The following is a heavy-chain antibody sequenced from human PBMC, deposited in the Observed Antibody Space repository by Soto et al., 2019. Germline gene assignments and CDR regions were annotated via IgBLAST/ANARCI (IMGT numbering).Heavy chain of an antibody. J-gene: IGHJ6*02. V-gene: IGHV3-33*01. CDR1: GFTFSSYG. Sequence: QVQLVESGGGVVQPGRSLRLSCAASGFTFSSYGMHWVRQAPGKGLEWVAVIWYDGSNTYYADSVKGRFTISRDNSKNTMYLQMHSLRAADTAVYYCARDGAVAGKDPDRYYSCGMHVGRQGTKVTFSS. CDR2: IWYDGSNT. CDR3: ARDGAVAGKDPDRYYSCGMHV. D-gene: IGHD6-19*01.